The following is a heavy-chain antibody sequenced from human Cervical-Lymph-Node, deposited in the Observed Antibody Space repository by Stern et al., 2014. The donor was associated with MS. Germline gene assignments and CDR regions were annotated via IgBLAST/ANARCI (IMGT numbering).Heavy chain of an antibody. V-gene: IGHV1-58*01. J-gene: IGHJ3*02. Sequence: QLVESGPEVKKPGTSVKVSCKASGFTFTSSAVQWVRQARGQRLELRGWIVVGSGNTNYAQKFQERVTITRDMSTSTAYMELSSLRSEDTAVYYCAAEPMYYSDSVGAFDIWGQGTMVTVSS. D-gene: IGHD3-22*01. CDR3: AAEPMYYSDSVGAFDI. CDR1: GFTFTSSA. CDR2: IVVGSGNT.